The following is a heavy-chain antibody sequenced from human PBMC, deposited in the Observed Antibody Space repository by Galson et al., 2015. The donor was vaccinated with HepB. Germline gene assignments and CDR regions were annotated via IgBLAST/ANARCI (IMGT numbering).Heavy chain of an antibody. D-gene: IGHD3-22*01. CDR2: IIPILGIA. V-gene: IGHV1-69*02. CDR1: GGTFSSYT. Sequence: SVKVSCKASGGTFSSYTISWVRQAPGQGLEWMGRIIPILGIANYAQKFQGRVTITADKSTSTAYMELSSLRSEDTAVYYCERSGYYGYDAFDIWGQGTMVTVSS. J-gene: IGHJ3*02. CDR3: ERSGYYGYDAFDI.